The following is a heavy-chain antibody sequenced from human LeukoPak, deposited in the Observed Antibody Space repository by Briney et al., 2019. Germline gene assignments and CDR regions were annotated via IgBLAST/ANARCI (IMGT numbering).Heavy chain of an antibody. Sequence: GGSLRLSCAASGVTFSSYNMNWVRQAPGKGLEWVSSISSSSSYIYYADSVKGRFTISRDNAKNSLHLQMNSLRAEDTAVYYCARVTEAPYYFDYWGQGTLVTVSS. J-gene: IGHJ4*02. CDR2: ISSSSSYI. CDR3: ARVTEAPYYFDY. CDR1: GVTFSSYN. V-gene: IGHV3-21*01.